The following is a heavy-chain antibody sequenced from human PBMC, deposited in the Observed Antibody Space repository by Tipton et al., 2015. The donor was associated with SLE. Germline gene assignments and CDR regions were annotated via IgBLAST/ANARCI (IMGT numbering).Heavy chain of an antibody. J-gene: IGHJ6*02. Sequence: TLFLTCTVSGGSIGNNQWSWIRQPAGRGLEWIGRVYNSGTSRYNPSLKSRVVVAMDASKNQVSLKLRSVTAADTAVYYCARDLGSLWSRYGLDIWGQGTTVTVSS. CDR3: ARDLGSLWSRYGLDI. V-gene: IGHV4-4*07. CDR1: GGSIGNNQ. CDR2: VYNSGTS. D-gene: IGHD2-21*01.